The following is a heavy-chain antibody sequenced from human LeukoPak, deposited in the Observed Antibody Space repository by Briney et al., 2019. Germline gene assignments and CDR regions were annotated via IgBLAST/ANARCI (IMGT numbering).Heavy chain of an antibody. CDR1: GYTFTSYY. CDR3: ARGGSLNPFDI. J-gene: IGHJ3*02. V-gene: IGHV1-46*01. D-gene: IGHD3-10*01. Sequence: GASVKVSCKASGYTFTSYYIHWVRQAPGQGLEWMGIIDPSDGSTNYAQKFQGRVTMTRDASTGTVYMELSSLRSEDTAVYYCARGGSLNPFDIWGQGTMVTVSS. CDR2: IDPSDGST.